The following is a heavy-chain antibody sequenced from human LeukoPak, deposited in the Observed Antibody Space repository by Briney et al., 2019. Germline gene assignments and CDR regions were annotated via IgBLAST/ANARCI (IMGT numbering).Heavy chain of an antibody. Sequence: PGGSLRLFCAASGFTFSSYSMNWVRQAPGKGLEWVSYISGRSSTIYYADSVRGRFTISRANAKNSLYLQMNSLRAEDTAVYYCARDPRVGAFGYWGQGTQVTVSS. CDR3: ARDPRVGAFGY. D-gene: IGHD1-26*01. CDR2: ISGRSSTI. V-gene: IGHV3-48*04. J-gene: IGHJ4*02. CDR1: GFTFSSYS.